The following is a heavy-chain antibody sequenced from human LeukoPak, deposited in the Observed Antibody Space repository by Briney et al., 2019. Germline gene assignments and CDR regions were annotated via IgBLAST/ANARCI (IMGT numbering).Heavy chain of an antibody. V-gene: IGHV3-23*01. J-gene: IGHJ4*02. CDR2: IGATGGTT. CDR1: GFTLSNYV. Sequence: GGSLRLSCAASGFTLSNYVMSWVRQAPGKGLEWVSGIGATGGTTYYADSVKGRFTISRDDSRNTLSLQMNSLRVEDTAEYYCARGPVAKNFHYWGQGTLVSVSS. D-gene: IGHD2-21*01. CDR3: ARGPVAKNFHY.